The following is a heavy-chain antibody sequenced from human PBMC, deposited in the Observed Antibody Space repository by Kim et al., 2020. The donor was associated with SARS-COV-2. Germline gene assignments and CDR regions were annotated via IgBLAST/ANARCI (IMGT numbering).Heavy chain of an antibody. CDR3: ARRYIAAVGTSFDF. D-gene: IGHD6-13*01. Sequence: SPSVQGHVTISADKSISTAYLQWSSLKASDTAMYYCARRYIAAVGTSFDFWGQGTLVTVSS. V-gene: IGHV5-10-1*01. J-gene: IGHJ4*02.